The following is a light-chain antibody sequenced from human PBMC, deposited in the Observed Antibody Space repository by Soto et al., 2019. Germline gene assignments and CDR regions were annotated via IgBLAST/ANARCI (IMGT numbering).Light chain of an antibody. Sequence: QSVLTQPASVSGSPGQSITISCTGTSSDVGGYNFVSWYQQHPGKAPKLMIYEVSNRPSGVSNRFSGSKSGNTASLTISGLQAEDEAEYYCRSYTTSSTVIFGGGTKLTVL. V-gene: IGLV2-14*01. CDR1: SSDVGGYNF. J-gene: IGLJ2*01. CDR2: EVS. CDR3: RSYTTSSTVI.